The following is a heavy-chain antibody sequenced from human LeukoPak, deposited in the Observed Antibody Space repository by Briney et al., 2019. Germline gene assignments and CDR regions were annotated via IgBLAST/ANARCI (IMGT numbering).Heavy chain of an antibody. CDR3: ARDENGSGSSCDY. Sequence: GGSLRLSCAASGFTFSDYYMSWIRQTPGRGLEWISHISSSGKTIYYTDSVKGRFTISRDNTKNSLDLQMNDLRAEDTAVYYCARDENGSGSSCDYWGQGTLVTVSS. V-gene: IGHV3-11*04. CDR2: ISSSGKTI. J-gene: IGHJ4*02. D-gene: IGHD3-10*01. CDR1: GFTFSDYY.